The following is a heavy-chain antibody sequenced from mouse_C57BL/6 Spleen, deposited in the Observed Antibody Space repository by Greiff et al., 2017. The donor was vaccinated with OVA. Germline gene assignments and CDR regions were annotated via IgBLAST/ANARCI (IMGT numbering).Heavy chain of an antibody. D-gene: IGHD2-4*01. CDR2: INPSTGGT. CDR1: GYSFTGYY. CDR3: ARLDDSHFDY. Sequence: VQLQQSGPELVKPGASVKISCKASGYSFTGYYMNWVKQSPEKSLEWIGEINPSTGGTTYNQKFKAKATLTVDKSSSTAYMQLKSLTSEDSAVYYCARLDDSHFDYWGQGTTLTVAS. J-gene: IGHJ2*01. V-gene: IGHV1-42*01.